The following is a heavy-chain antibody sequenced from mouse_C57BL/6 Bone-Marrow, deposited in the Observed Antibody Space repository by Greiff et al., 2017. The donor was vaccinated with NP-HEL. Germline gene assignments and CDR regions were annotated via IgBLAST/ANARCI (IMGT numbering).Heavy chain of an antibody. D-gene: IGHD1-1*01. Sequence: QVQLKQPGAELVKPGASVKLSCKASGYTFTSYWMHWVKQRPGRGLEWIGRIDPNSGGTKYNEKFKSKATLTVDKPSSTAYMQLSSLTSEDSAVYYCARRVIYYYGSSYLFDDWGQGTTLTVSS. J-gene: IGHJ2*01. CDR3: ARRVIYYYGSSYLFDD. V-gene: IGHV1-72*01. CDR2: IDPNSGGT. CDR1: GYTFTSYW.